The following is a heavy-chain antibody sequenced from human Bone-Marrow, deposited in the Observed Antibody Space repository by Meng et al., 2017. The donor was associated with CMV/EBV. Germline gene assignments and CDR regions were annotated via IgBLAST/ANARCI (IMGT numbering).Heavy chain of an antibody. CDR2: INSDGSST. Sequence: GGSLRLSCAASGFTFSSYWMHWVRQAPGKGLVWVSRINSDGSSTSYADSVKGRFIISRDNAKNTLYLQMNSLRAEDTAVYYCARVCSSTSCPDRYYYYYYGMDVWGQGPTVTFYS. J-gene: IGHJ6*02. CDR3: ARVCSSTSCPDRYYYYYYGMDV. V-gene: IGHV3-74*01. CDR1: GFTFSSYW. D-gene: IGHD2-2*01.